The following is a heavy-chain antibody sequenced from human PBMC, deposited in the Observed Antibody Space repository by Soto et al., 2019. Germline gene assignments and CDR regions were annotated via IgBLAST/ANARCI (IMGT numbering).Heavy chain of an antibody. CDR2: ISSSSSTI. V-gene: IGHV3-48*01. CDR1: GFTCSSYS. Sequence: GGSLRLSCAASGFTCSSYSMNWVRQAPGKGLEWVSYISSSSSTIYYADSVKGRFTISRDNAKNSLYLQMHSLRAEDTAVYYCARHPERIAEIGWFDPWGQGTLVTVSS. J-gene: IGHJ5*02. D-gene: IGHD6-13*01. CDR3: ARHPERIAEIGWFDP.